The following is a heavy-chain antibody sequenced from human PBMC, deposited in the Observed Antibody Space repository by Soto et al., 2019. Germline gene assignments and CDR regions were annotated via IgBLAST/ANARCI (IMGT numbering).Heavy chain of an antibody. CDR3: AHVVHYYYYYMDV. D-gene: IGHD2-15*01. V-gene: IGHV3-66*01. CDR1: GFTVSSNY. Sequence: GGSLRLSCAASGFTVSSNYMSWVRQAPGKGLEWVSVIYSGGSTYYADSVKGRFTISRDNSKNTLYLQMNSLRAEDTAVYYCAHVVHYYYYYMDVWGKGTTVTVSS. J-gene: IGHJ6*03. CDR2: IYSGGST.